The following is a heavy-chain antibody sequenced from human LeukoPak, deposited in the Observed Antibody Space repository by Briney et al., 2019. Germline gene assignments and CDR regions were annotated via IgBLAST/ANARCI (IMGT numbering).Heavy chain of an antibody. J-gene: IGHJ5*02. Sequence: SETLSLTCTVSGGSISSYYWGWIRQPPGKGLEWIGSMSPSGDTYHNPSLKSRVTMSIDTSENQFSLKLNSVTAADTAVYYCARNKQIDAWGQGTLVTVSS. D-gene: IGHD1/OR15-1a*01. V-gene: IGHV4-59*04. CDR3: ARNKQIDA. CDR1: GGSISSYY. CDR2: MSPSGDT.